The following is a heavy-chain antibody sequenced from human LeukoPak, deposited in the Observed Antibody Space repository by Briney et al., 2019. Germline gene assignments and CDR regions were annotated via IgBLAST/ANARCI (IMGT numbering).Heavy chain of an antibody. CDR1: GFTFSSYW. Sequence: GGSLRLSCAASGFTFSSYWMSWVRQAPGKGLEWVANIKDDGRQKYYVDSVKGRFTISRDNAKNSLSLQMNSLRAEDTAVYYCARVTAVAGFDHWGQGTLDTVSS. J-gene: IGHJ4*02. D-gene: IGHD6-19*01. CDR2: IKDDGRQK. V-gene: IGHV3-7*03. CDR3: ARVTAVAGFDH.